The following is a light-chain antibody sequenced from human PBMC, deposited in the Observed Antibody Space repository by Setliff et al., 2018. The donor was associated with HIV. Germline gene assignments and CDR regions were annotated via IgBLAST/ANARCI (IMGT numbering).Light chain of an antibody. Sequence: AIRMTQSPSSLSASTGDRVTITCRASQGITSYLAWYQQKPGKAPKLLIYAASTLQSGVPSRFSGSGSGTDFTLTISCLQSEDFATYYCQQYYRYPFTVGPGTKV. CDR1: QGITSY. CDR3: QQYYRYPFT. V-gene: IGKV1-8*01. J-gene: IGKJ3*01. CDR2: AAS.